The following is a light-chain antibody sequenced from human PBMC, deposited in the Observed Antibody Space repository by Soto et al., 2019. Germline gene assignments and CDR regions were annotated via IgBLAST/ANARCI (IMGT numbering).Light chain of an antibody. CDR3: QKYSRSPYT. CDR2: GIS. CDR1: QSVTSTY. J-gene: IGKJ2*01. V-gene: IGKV3-20*01. Sequence: EIVLTQSPGTLSLSPGESATLSCRASQSVTSTYFAWYQQKPGQTPRLLMYGISTRATGIPDRFSGSGYGTDFTITISRLETEAFAVYYCQKYSRSPYTFGQGTKLEIK.